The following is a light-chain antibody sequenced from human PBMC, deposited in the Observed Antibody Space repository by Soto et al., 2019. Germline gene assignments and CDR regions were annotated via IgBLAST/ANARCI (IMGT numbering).Light chain of an antibody. J-gene: IGLJ1*01. V-gene: IGLV2-8*01. Sequence: QSVLTQPPSADGSHGQSVTISCTGTSSDVGGYNYVSWYQQHPGKAPKLIIYEVSKRPSGVPDRFSGSKSGNTASLTVSGLQAEDEADYYCSSYVGSNNLYVFGTGTKVTVL. CDR1: SSDVGGYNY. CDR2: EVS. CDR3: SSYVGSNNLYV.